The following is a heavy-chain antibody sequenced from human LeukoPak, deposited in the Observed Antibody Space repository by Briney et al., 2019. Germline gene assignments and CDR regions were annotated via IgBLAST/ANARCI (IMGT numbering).Heavy chain of an antibody. J-gene: IGHJ4*02. V-gene: IGHV3-21*01. CDR1: GFTFSSYS. CDR2: ISSSSSYI. Sequence: GGSLRLSCAASGFTFSSYSMNWVRQAPGKGLEWVSSISSSSSYIYFADSVKGRFTISRDNAKNSLYLQMNSLRAEDTAVYYCARGVPSGSYQFDYWGQGTLVTVSS. D-gene: IGHD1-26*01. CDR3: ARGVPSGSYQFDY.